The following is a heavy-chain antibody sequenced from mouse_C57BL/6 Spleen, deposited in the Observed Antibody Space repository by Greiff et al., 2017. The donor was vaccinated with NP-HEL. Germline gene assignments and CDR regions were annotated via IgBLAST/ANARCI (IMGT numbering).Heavy chain of an antibody. D-gene: IGHD1-1*01. J-gene: IGHJ1*03. CDR2: ISSGSSTI. CDR1: GFTFSDYG. V-gene: IGHV5-17*01. Sequence: EVMLVESGGGLVKPGGSLKLSCAASGFTFSDYGMHWVRQAPETGLEWVAYISSGSSTIYYADTVKGRFTISRDHAKNTLFLQMTSLRSEDTAMYYCARGYYGSSPDWYFDVWGTGTTVTVSS. CDR3: ARGYYGSSPDWYFDV.